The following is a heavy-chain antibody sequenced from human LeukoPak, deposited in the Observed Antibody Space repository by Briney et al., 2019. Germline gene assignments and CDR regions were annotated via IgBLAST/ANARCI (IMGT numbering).Heavy chain of an antibody. D-gene: IGHD3-10*01. CDR2: IYYSGST. CDR1: GGSISSYY. J-gene: IGHJ4*02. CDR3: AREGPMVRGVIQD. Sequence: SETLSLTCTVSGGSISSYYRSWIRQPPGKGLEWIGYIYYSGSTNYNPSLKSRVTISVDTSKNQFSLKLSSVTAADTAVYYCAREGPMVRGVIQDWGQGTLVTVSS. V-gene: IGHV4-59*01.